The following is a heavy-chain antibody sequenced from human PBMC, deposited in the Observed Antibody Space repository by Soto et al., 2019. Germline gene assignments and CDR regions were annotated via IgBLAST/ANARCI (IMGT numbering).Heavy chain of an antibody. CDR3: ARDLIAVRPGWFDP. J-gene: IGHJ5*02. D-gene: IGHD6-6*01. Sequence: QIQLVQSGAEVKNPGATVKVSCKASGYTFTTFGIRWVRQAPGHGLEWMGWISAYNGNTNYAQKFQGRLTMTTDTSTSTAHMELRSLTSDDTAVYYCARDLIAVRPGWFDPWGQGTLVTVSS. CDR1: GYTFTTFG. CDR2: ISAYNGNT. V-gene: IGHV1-18*01.